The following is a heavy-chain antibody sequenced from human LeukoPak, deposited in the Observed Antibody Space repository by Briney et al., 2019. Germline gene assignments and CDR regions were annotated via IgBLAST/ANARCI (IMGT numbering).Heavy chain of an antibody. J-gene: IGHJ4*02. CDR2: IYYSGST. Sequence: SETLSLTCAVYGGSFSGYYWSWIRQHPGKGLEWIGYIYYSGSTYYNPSLKSRVTISVDTSKNQFSLKLSSVTAADTAVYYCARTLAAAGIKYFDYWGQGTLVTVSS. V-gene: IGHV4-31*11. CDR1: GGSFSGYY. CDR3: ARTLAAAGIKYFDY. D-gene: IGHD6-13*01.